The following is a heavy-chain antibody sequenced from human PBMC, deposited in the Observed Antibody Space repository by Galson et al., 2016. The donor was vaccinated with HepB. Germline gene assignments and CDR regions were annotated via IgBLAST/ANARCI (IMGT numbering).Heavy chain of an antibody. CDR3: AHGPHTLIDNYNRRDFAH. CDR1: GFSLNTDEAA. CDR2: TSWAVDK. D-gene: IGHD1-1*01. J-gene: IGHJ4*02. Sequence: PALVKPTQTLTLTCSFYGFSLNTDEAAVGWIRQPPGQALEWPAPTSWAVDKRYPPSLQNPLTITKDTPTNQVVLTMTDMDPVDTATYYCAHGPHTLIDNYNRRDFAHWGPGTPVTVSS. V-gene: IGHV2-5*02.